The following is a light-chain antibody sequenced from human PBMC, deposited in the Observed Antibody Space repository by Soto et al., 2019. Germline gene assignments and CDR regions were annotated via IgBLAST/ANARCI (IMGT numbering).Light chain of an antibody. V-gene: IGKV3-15*01. Sequence: EIVMTQSPASLSVPPGARATLSFTASQSVSTNFACYLQKPGQAPRLLIYGASTRATAVPARFTASGSGTEFTLTIGRLKSDDFGVDYGQQYDTWPRTFGQGTKVEIK. J-gene: IGKJ1*01. CDR2: GAS. CDR3: QQYDTWPRT. CDR1: QSVSTN.